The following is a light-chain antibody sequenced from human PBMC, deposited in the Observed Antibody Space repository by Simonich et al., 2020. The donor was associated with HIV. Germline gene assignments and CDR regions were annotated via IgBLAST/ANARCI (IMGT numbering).Light chain of an antibody. Sequence: IMMTQTPLSLSVTPGQPASISCGFSQSLLSSNGYNYLDWYLQKPGPSPQLLIYLGSNRASGVPDRFSGSGSGTDFTLQISRVEAEDVGVYYCMQALQTPFTFGPGTKVDIK. CDR2: LGS. CDR3: MQALQTPFT. V-gene: IGKV2-28*01. CDR1: QSLLSSNGYNY. J-gene: IGKJ3*01.